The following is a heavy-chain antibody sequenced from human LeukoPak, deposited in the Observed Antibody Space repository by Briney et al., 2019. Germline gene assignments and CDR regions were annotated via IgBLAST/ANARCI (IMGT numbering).Heavy chain of an antibody. CDR1: GFTFSTYS. CDR2: ITSGSSNI. V-gene: IGHV3-21*01. J-gene: IGHJ5*02. CDR3: ATAHEGKGDYYPIWFDP. Sequence: PGGSLRLSCAASGFTFSTYSMNWVRQAPGKGLEWVSSITSGSSNIYYADSVKGRFTISRDNAKNSLFLQINSLRAEDTAVYYCATAHEGKGDYYPIWFDPWGQGTLVTVSS. D-gene: IGHD1-26*01.